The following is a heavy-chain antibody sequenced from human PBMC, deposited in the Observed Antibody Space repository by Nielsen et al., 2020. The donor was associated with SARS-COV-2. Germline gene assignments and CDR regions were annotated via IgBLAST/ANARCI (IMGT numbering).Heavy chain of an antibody. CDR2: ISYDGSNK. CDR1: GFTFSSYG. J-gene: IGHJ4*02. CDR3: AKATVLSWTGMLDY. Sequence: GESLKISCAASGFTFSSYGMHWVRQAPGKGLEWVAVISYDGSNKYYADSVKGRFTISRDNSKNTLYLQMNSLRAEDTAVYYCAKATVLSWTGMLDYWDQGTLVTVSS. V-gene: IGHV3-30*18. D-gene: IGHD1-14*01.